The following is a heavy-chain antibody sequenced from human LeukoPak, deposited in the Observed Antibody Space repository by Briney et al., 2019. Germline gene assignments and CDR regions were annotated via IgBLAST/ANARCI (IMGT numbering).Heavy chain of an antibody. CDR2: IYYSGST. CDR3: ARGTGGVVVPAATLYYYYGMDV. D-gene: IGHD2-2*01. V-gene: IGHV4-31*03. Sequence: SSETLSLTCTVSGGSISSGGYYWNWIRQHPGKGLEWIGYIYYSGSTYYNPSLKSRVTISVDTSKNQFSLKLSSVTAADTAVYYCARGTGGVVVPAATLYYYYGMDVWGQGTTVTVSS. J-gene: IGHJ6*02. CDR1: GGSISSGGYY.